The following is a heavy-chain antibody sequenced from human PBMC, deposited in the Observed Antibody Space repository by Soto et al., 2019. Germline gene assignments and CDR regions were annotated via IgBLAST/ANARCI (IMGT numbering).Heavy chain of an antibody. CDR2: INPTRGHI. Sequence: QVQMVESGGGLVKPGGPLRLSCAASGFIFSHYYMGWIRQAPGKGLEWVSNINPTRGHINYADSVKGRFTISRDNARNSSYLQMNSLTADDTAMYYCSRLHYSAYNRHFDYWGQGTLVTVSS. CDR3: SRLHYSAYNRHFDY. CDR1: GFIFSHYY. J-gene: IGHJ4*02. V-gene: IGHV3-11*06. D-gene: IGHD4-17*01.